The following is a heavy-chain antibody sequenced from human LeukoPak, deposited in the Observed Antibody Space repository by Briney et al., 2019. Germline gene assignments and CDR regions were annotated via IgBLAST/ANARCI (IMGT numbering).Heavy chain of an antibody. D-gene: IGHD3-10*01. CDR2: ISSSSTI. J-gene: IGHJ5*02. Sequence: GGSLRLSCAASGFTFSDYYMNWVRQAPGKGLEWVSSISSSSTIYYADSVKGRFTISRDNAKNSLYLQMNSLRAEDTAVYYCARIDYYGSGSPIVDFDPWGQGTLGTVSS. CDR1: GFTFSDYY. CDR3: ARIDYYGSGSPIVDFDP. V-gene: IGHV3-69-1*01.